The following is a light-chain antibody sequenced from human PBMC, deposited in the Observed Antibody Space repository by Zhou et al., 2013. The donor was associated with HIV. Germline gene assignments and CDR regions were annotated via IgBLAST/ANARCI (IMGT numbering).Light chain of an antibody. J-gene: IGKJ1*01. CDR2: QAS. CDR1: QDIRSD. V-gene: IGKV1-6*01. CDR3: LQDYSYPRT. Sequence: IQMTQSPSSLSASVGDRVTITCRASQDIRSDLGWYQQKPGKAPKRLIYQASSLESGVPSRFSGSGSGPEFTLTISSLQPEDFATYYCLQDYSYPRTFGQGTKVEIK.